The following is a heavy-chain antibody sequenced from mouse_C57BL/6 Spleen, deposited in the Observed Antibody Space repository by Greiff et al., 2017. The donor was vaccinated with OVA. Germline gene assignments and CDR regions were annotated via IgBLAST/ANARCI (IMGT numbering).Heavy chain of an antibody. CDR3: ARLGEAMDY. D-gene: IGHD4-1*01. J-gene: IGHJ4*01. Sequence: VKLMESGPELVKPGASVKISCKASGYAFSSSWMNWVKQRPGKGLEWIGRIYPGDGDTNYNGKFKGKATLTADKSSSTAYMQLSSLTSEDSAVYFCARLGEAMDYWGQGTSVTVSS. V-gene: IGHV1-82*01. CDR2: IYPGDGDT. CDR1: GYAFSSSW.